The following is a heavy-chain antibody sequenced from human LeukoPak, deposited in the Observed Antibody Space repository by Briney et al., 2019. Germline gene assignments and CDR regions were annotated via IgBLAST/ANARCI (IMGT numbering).Heavy chain of an antibody. D-gene: IGHD6-13*01. J-gene: IGHJ4*02. Sequence: GGSLRLSCAASGFTFDDYAMHWVRQAPGKGLEGVSGISWNSGSIGYTDSVKGRFTLSRDNAKNCLYLQMNSLRAEDTALYYCAKSAFLSRYSSSWYYFDYWGQGTLVTVSS. CDR2: ISWNSGSI. CDR3: AKSAFLSRYSSSWYYFDY. CDR1: GFTFDDYA. V-gene: IGHV3-9*01.